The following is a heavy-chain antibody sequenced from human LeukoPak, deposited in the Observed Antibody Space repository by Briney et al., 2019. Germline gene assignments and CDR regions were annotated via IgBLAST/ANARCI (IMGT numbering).Heavy chain of an antibody. D-gene: IGHD6-13*01. CDR2: IYTRGGT. CDR1: DGSISSGSYY. Sequence: PSETLSLTCTVSDGSISSGSYYWTWIRQPAGKGLEGIGRIYTRGGTTYNPSLKSRVTISIDTSKNQFSLKLSSVTAADTAVYYCARDDPGIAAAGGVYWGQGTLVTVSS. V-gene: IGHV4-61*02. J-gene: IGHJ4*02. CDR3: ARDDPGIAAAGGVY.